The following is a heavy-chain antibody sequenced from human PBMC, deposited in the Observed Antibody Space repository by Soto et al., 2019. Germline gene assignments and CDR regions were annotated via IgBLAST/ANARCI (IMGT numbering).Heavy chain of an antibody. CDR3: ARGQRLGYCSGGSCYRWFDP. CDR1: GYTFTGYY. D-gene: IGHD2-15*01. CDR2: INPNSGGT. J-gene: IGHJ5*02. V-gene: IGHV1-2*04. Sequence: QVQLVQSGAEVKKPGASVKVSCKASGYTFTGYYMHWVRQAPGQGLEWMGWINPNSGGTNYAQKFQGWVTMTRDTSSRTAYMELRRLRSDDTAVYYCARGQRLGYCSGGSCYRWFDPWGQGTLVTVSS.